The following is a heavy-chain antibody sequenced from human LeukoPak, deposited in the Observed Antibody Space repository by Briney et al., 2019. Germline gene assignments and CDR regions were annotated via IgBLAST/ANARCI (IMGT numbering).Heavy chain of an antibody. V-gene: IGHV3-11*01. Sequence: GGSLRLSCAVSGVTFSDYYMSWISQAPGKGLEWVSYISGSGSTIYYADSVKGRFTISRDNAKNSLYLQMNSLRAENTAVYYCARRYTSGWTFDYWGQGTLVTVS. CDR2: ISGSGSTI. J-gene: IGHJ4*02. CDR1: GVTFSDYY. D-gene: IGHD6-25*01. CDR3: ARRYTSGWTFDY.